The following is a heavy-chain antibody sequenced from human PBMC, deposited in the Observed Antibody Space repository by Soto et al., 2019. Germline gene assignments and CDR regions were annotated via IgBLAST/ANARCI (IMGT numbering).Heavy chain of an antibody. Sequence: ASVKVSCKASGYTFTSYGISWVRQAPGQGLEWMGWISAYNGNTNYAQKLQGRVTMTTDTSTSTAYMELRSLRSDDTAVYYCASLCGGDCYSSSCYYYGMDVWGQGTTVTVSS. CDR3: ASLCGGDCYSSSCYYYGMDV. D-gene: IGHD2-21*02. CDR2: ISAYNGNT. J-gene: IGHJ6*02. V-gene: IGHV1-18*01. CDR1: GYTFTSYG.